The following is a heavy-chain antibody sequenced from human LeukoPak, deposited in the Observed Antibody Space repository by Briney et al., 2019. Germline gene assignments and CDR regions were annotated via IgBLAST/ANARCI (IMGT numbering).Heavy chain of an antibody. J-gene: IGHJ4*02. CDR1: GFTFSNAW. V-gene: IGHV4-59*01. CDR2: IYYSGST. D-gene: IGHD3-10*01. CDR3: ARDRYYYGSGTWGYFDY. Sequence: GSLRLSCAASGFTFSNAWMSWIRQPPGKGLEWIGYIYYSGSTNYNPSLKSRVTISVDTSKNQFSLKLSSVTAADTAMYYCARDRYYYGSGTWGYFDYWGQGTLVTVSS.